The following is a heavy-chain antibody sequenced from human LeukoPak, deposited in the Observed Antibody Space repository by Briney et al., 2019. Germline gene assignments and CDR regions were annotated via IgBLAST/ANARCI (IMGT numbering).Heavy chain of an antibody. D-gene: IGHD2-2*01. V-gene: IGHV1-18*04. CDR3: ATRGITAARLDY. Sequence: VASVKVSCKASGSTFPSHAITWLRQAPGQGPEWMGWISTSNGDKNYLQTLQGRITLTIDTSTTTDYMELRSLTSDDTAVYYCATRGITAARLDYWGQGTLVTVSS. CDR1: GSTFPSHA. CDR2: ISTSNGDK. J-gene: IGHJ4*02.